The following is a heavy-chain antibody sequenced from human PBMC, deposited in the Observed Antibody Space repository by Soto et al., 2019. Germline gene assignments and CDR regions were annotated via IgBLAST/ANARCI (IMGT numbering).Heavy chain of an antibody. CDR3: ARVGLKYLRWFDP. D-gene: IGHD6-6*01. CDR1: GYSFRGYG. V-gene: IGHV1-3*01. J-gene: IGHJ5*02. CDR2: INVDNGDT. Sequence: ASVNVSCKASGYSFRGYGIQWVRQAPGQSLEWMGWINVDNGDTKYSQNFQDRVTIIRDTSASTVYMELSSLRTEDTAVYYCARVGLKYLRWFDPWGQGSLVTVSS.